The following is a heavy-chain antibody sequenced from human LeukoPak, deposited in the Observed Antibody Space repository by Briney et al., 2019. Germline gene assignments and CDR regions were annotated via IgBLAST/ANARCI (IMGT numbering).Heavy chain of an antibody. CDR3: ARVGLDISTHLDY. Sequence: SETLSHTCTVSGGSIRGSSYYWGWIRQPRVRGLEWIGSIYYSGSTYYNPSVKSRVTISVDTSKNQFSLKLTSATAADTAVYYCARVGLDISTHLDYWGQGTLVTVSS. CDR2: IYYSGST. J-gene: IGHJ4*02. V-gene: IGHV4-39*07. CDR1: GGSIRGSSYY. D-gene: IGHD2-2*01.